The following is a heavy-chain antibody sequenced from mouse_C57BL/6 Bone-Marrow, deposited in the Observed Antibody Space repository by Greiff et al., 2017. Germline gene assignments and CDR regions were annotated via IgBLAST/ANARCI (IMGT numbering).Heavy chain of an antibody. D-gene: IGHD1-1*02. CDR3: ASLLWGY. J-gene: IGHJ2*01. V-gene: IGHV5-6*01. Sequence: EVQGVESGGDLVKPGGSLKLSCAASGFTFSSYGMSWVRQTPDKRLEWVATISSGGSYTYYPDSVKGRFTISRDNAKNTLYLQMSSLKSEDTAMYYCASLLWGYWGQGTTLTVSS. CDR1: GFTFSSYG. CDR2: ISSGGSYT.